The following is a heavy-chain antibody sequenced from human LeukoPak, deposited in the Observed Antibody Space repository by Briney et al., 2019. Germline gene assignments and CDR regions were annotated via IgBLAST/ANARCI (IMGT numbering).Heavy chain of an antibody. V-gene: IGHV3-30-3*01. CDR2: ISYDGSNK. D-gene: IGHD6-19*01. CDR1: GFTFSSYA. J-gene: IGHJ4*02. CDR3: ARDSEAVAGTLSY. Sequence: PGRSLRLSCAASGFTFSSYAMHWVRQAPGKGLEWVAVISYDGSNKYYADSVKGRFTISRDNSKNTLYLQMNSLRAEDTAVYYCARDSEAVAGTLSYWGQGTLVTVSS.